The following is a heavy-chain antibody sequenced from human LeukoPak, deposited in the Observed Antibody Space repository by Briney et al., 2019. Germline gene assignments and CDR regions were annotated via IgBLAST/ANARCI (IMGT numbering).Heavy chain of an antibody. CDR2: IYYSGST. J-gene: IGHJ5*02. V-gene: IGHV4-30-4*08. Sequence: PSQTLSLTCTVSGGSTSSGDYYWSWIRQPPGKGLEWIGYIYYSGSTYYNPSLKSRVTISVDTSRNQFSLKLSSVTAADTAVYYCAGSSGWFYNWFDPWGQGTLVTVSS. CDR1: GGSTSSGDYY. CDR3: AGSSGWFYNWFDP. D-gene: IGHD6-19*01.